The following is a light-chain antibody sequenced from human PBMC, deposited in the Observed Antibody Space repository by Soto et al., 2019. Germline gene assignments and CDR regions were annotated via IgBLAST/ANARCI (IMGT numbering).Light chain of an antibody. CDR2: GAS. CDR1: QSVSSN. V-gene: IGKV3-20*01. CDR3: QQCGSSPWT. Sequence: EIVMTQSPATLSVSPGERATLSCRASQSVSSNLAWYQQKPGQAPRLLIYGASTSATGIPDRFSGGGSGTDFTLNISRLEPEDFAVYYCQQCGSSPWTFGQGTKVEIK. J-gene: IGKJ1*01.